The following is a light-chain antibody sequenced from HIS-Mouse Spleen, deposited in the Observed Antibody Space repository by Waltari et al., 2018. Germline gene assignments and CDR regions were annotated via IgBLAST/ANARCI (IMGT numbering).Light chain of an antibody. V-gene: IGKV3-20*01. Sequence: LPQSPSTQPLYPVDSATLSCRASQSVSSSDLAWYQQKPGQAPRLLIYGASSRATGIPDRFSGSGSGTDFTLTISRLEPEDFSVYYCQQYGSSPFGPGTKVDIK. CDR2: GAS. CDR1: QSVSSSD. J-gene: IGKJ3*01. CDR3: QQYGSSP.